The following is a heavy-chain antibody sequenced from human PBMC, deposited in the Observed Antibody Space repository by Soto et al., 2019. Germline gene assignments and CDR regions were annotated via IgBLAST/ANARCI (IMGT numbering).Heavy chain of an antibody. V-gene: IGHV3-23*01. D-gene: IGHD1-1*01. CDR2: VSGSGGRT. J-gene: IGHJ6*03. CDR3: AKSLSTLDYYYYYMDV. CDR1: GFTFSSYA. Sequence: EVQLLESGGGLVQPGGSLRLSCAASGFTFSSYAMSWVRQAPGKGLEWVSAVSGSGGRTYYADSGKGRFTISRDNSKNTLYLQMNTLRAEDTAVYYCAKSLSTLDYYYYYMDVWGKGTTVTVSS.